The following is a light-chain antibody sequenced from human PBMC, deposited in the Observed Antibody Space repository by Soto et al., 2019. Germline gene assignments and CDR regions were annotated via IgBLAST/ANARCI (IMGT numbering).Light chain of an antibody. V-gene: IGKV1-5*01. Sequence: DIQMTQSRSTLSASVGPRVTITCRASQSISSWLAWYQQKLGRAPRLLXYDASSLESGVPSRFSGSGYATEFTLTISSLQPDDFATYYCQQYNTYSSLTFGGGTKVDIK. CDR2: DAS. J-gene: IGKJ4*01. CDR3: QQYNTYSSLT. CDR1: QSISSW.